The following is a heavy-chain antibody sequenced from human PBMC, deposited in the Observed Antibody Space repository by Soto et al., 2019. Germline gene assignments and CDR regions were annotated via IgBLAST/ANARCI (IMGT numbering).Heavy chain of an antibody. J-gene: IGHJ6*02. CDR3: AKDISGSGWYTCVAYYYYSYGMDV. D-gene: IGHD6-19*01. CDR2: ISWDGGST. CDR1: GFTFDDYT. Sequence: GGSLRLSCAASGFTFDDYTMHWVRQAPGKGLEWVSLISWDGGSTYYADSVKGRFTISRDNSKNSLYLQMNSLRTEDTALYYCAKDISGSGWYTCVAYYYYSYGMDVWGQGPTVTVSS. V-gene: IGHV3-43*01.